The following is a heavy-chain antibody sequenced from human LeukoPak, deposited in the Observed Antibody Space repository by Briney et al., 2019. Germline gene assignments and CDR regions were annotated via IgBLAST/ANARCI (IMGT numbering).Heavy chain of an antibody. V-gene: IGHV1-24*01. CDR3: ATVLYYGSGSYYNFHY. Sequence: ASVKVSCKVSGYTLTDLSMHWVRQAPGKGLEWMGGFDPENGETIYAQKFQGRVIMTEDTSTDAAYMELSSLRSEDTAVYYCATVLYYGSGSYYNFHYWGQGTLVTVSS. J-gene: IGHJ4*02. CDR1: GYTLTDLS. D-gene: IGHD3-10*01. CDR2: FDPENGET.